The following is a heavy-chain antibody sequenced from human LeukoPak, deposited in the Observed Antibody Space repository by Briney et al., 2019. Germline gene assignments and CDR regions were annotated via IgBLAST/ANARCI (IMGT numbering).Heavy chain of an antibody. CDR1: GFTFNNYG. CDR2: ISYDGSNT. V-gene: IGHV3-30*03. D-gene: IGHD3-10*01. J-gene: IGHJ4*02. Sequence: GGSLRLSCAASGFTFNNYGMHWVRQAPGKGLEWVAMISYDGSNTYYADSVKGRFTISRDNSKNTLYLQMNSLRAEDTAVYYCARLWFGEPYWGQGTLVTVSS. CDR3: ARLWFGEPY.